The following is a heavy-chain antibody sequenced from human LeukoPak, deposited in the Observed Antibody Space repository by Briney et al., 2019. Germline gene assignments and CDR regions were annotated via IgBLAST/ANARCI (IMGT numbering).Heavy chain of an antibody. Sequence: GGSLRLSCAASGFNLRSYEMNWVRQAPGKGLEWVSSISGGSTYYADSRKGRFTISRDNSKNTLHLQMNSLRAEDTAVYYCARVMGRYCSSNSCYVDYWGQGTLVTVSS. J-gene: IGHJ4*02. CDR1: GFNLRSYE. D-gene: IGHD2-2*01. CDR3: ARVMGRYCSSNSCYVDY. CDR2: ISGGST. V-gene: IGHV3-38-3*01.